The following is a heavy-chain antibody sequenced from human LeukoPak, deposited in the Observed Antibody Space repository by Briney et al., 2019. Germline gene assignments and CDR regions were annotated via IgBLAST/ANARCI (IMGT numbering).Heavy chain of an antibody. CDR2: ISGSGGST. V-gene: IGHV3-23*01. J-gene: IGHJ2*01. Sequence: PGGSLRLSCAASGFTFSSYAMSWVRQAPGKGLEWVSAISGSGGSTYYADSVKGRLTISRDNSKNTLYLQMNSLRAEDTAVYYCAKALQGSSSGDWYFDLWGRGTLVTVSS. D-gene: IGHD6-6*01. CDR3: AKALQGSSSGDWYFDL. CDR1: GFTFSSYA.